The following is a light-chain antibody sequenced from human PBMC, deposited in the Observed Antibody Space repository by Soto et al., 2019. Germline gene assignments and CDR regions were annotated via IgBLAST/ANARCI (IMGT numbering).Light chain of an antibody. CDR2: DAS. CDR3: QQYDSPSPT. J-gene: IGKJ2*01. Sequence: DIQMTQSPSTLSASVGDGVTITCRASHTISVWLAWYQQRAGKAPKFLMYDASSLETGVPSRFSGSGSGTEFTLTIRGLQPDDFATYYCQQYDSPSPTFGQGTKLEIK. V-gene: IGKV1-5*01. CDR1: HTISVW.